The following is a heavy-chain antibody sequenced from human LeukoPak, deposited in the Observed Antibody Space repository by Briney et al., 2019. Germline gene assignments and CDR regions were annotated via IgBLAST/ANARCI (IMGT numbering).Heavy chain of an antibody. CDR3: ARGGYRPN. V-gene: IGHV4-39*07. Sequence: SETLSLTCTVSGGSISSSNYYWGWIRQPPGKGLEWIGEINHSGSTNYNPSLKSRVTISVGTSKNQFSLKLSSVTAADTAVYYCARGGYRPNWGQGTLVTVSS. CDR2: INHSGST. CDR1: GGSISSSNYY. D-gene: IGHD6-13*01. J-gene: IGHJ4*02.